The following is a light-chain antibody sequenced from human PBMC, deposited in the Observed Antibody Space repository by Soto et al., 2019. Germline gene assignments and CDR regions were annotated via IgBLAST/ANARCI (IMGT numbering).Light chain of an antibody. J-gene: IGLJ1*01. V-gene: IGLV2-11*01. Sequence: QSALTQPRSVSGSPGQSVTISCTGTSSDVGAYKYVSWYQRHPGKAPKLMIYDVSKRPSGVPDRFSGSKSGNTASLTISGLQAEDEADYYCCSYAGSYIFYVFGTGTKVTVL. CDR1: SSDVGAYKY. CDR2: DVS. CDR3: CSYAGSYIFYV.